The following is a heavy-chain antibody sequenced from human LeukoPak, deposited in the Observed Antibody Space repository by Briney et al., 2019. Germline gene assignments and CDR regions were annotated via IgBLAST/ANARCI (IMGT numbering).Heavy chain of an antibody. D-gene: IGHD3-16*01. CDR1: GGSIRSFF. J-gene: IGHJ4*02. V-gene: IGHV4-59*01. Sequence: KSSETLSLTCTVSGGSIRSFFWSWIRQSPGEGLEWIGYTYYTGITKYNLSLKSRVTMSVDTSKNQFALELSSVTSADTAVYYCARSASRITAYDYWGQGILVSVSS. CDR3: ARSASRITAYDY. CDR2: TYYTGIT.